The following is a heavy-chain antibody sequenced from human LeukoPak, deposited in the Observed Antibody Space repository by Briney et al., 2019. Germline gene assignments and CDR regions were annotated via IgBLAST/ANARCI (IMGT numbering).Heavy chain of an antibody. CDR2: IWYDGTNK. D-gene: IGHD1-26*01. J-gene: IGHJ5*01. V-gene: IGHV3-33*06. CDR3: AKDRGSYSTTADS. Sequence: PGGSPRLSCAASGFTFSDYGIHWVRQAPGKGLEWVAVIWYDGTNKYYGDSVKGRFTISRDNSKNTLYLQMNSLRAEDTAVYYCAKDRGSYSTTADSWGQGTLVTVSS. CDR1: GFTFSDYG.